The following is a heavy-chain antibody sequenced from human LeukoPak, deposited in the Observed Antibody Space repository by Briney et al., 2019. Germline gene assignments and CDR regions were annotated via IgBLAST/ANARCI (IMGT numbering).Heavy chain of an antibody. J-gene: IGHJ6*04. CDR1: GYSISSGYY. Sequence: SETLSLTCAVSGYSISSGYYWGWIRQPPGKGLEWIGSIYHSGGTYYNPSLKSRVTISVDTSKNQFSLKLSSVTAADTAVYYCAREVGCSGGSCYPYYYYYYGMDVWGKGTTVTVSS. CDR3: AREVGCSGGSCYPYYYYYYGMDV. D-gene: IGHD2-15*01. V-gene: IGHV4-38-2*02. CDR2: IYHSGGT.